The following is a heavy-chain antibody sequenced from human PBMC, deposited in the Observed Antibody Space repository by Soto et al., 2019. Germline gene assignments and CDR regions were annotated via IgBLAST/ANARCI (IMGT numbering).Heavy chain of an antibody. CDR3: ARGGLLRFGNYYYGMDV. J-gene: IGHJ6*02. CDR1: GGSFSGYY. Sequence: PSETLSLTCAVYGGSFSGYYWSWIRQPPGKGLEWIGEINHSGSTNYNPSLKSRVTISVDTSKNQFSLKLSSVTAADTAVYYCARGGLLRFGNYYYGMDVWGQGTTVTVSS. D-gene: IGHD3-10*01. V-gene: IGHV4-34*01. CDR2: INHSGST.